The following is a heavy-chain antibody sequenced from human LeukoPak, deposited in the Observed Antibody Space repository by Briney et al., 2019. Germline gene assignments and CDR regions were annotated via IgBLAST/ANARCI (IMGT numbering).Heavy chain of an antibody. V-gene: IGHV1-58*02. Sequence: GTSVKVSCKASGFTFTSSAMQWVRQARGQRLEWIGWIVVGSGNTNYAQKFQERVTITRDMSTSTAYMELSSLRSEDTVVYYCAAVIGYSGYETGYWGQGTLVTVSS. CDR3: AAVIGYSGYETGY. J-gene: IGHJ4*02. CDR1: GFTFTSSA. D-gene: IGHD5-12*01. CDR2: IVVGSGNT.